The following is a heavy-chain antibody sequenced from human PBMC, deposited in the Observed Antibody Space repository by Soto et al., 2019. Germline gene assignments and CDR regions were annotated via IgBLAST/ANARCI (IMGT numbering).Heavy chain of an antibody. Sequence: SETLSLTCAVYGGSFSGYYWSWIRRPPGKGLEWIGEINHSGSTNYNPSLKSRVTISVDTSKNQFSLKLSSVTAADAAVYYCAREVRRYCSSTSCSDWFDPWGQGTLVTV. CDR2: INHSGST. CDR3: AREVRRYCSSTSCSDWFDP. D-gene: IGHD2-2*01. CDR1: GGSFSGYY. J-gene: IGHJ5*02. V-gene: IGHV4-34*01.